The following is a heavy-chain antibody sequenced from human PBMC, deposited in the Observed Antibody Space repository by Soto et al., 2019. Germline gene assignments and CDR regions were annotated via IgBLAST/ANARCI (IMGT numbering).Heavy chain of an antibody. CDR2: IYYSGST. CDR1: GGSISSGEYY. V-gene: IGHV4-30-4*01. CDR3: LRPGGYDTLTGYYVFAS. Sequence: SETLSLTCTVSGGSISSGEYYWSWIRQPPGKGLEWIGYIYYSGSTYYNPSLKSRVTISVETSKNQGALNLSHVAASDTAEDYCLRPGGYDTLTGYYVFASRGQGTLVTVSS. J-gene: IGHJ4*02. D-gene: IGHD3-9*01.